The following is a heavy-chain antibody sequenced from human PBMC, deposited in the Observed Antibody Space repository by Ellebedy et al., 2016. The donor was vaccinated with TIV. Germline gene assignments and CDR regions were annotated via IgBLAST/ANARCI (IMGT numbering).Heavy chain of an antibody. CDR3: VREGVPRGFDI. Sequence: GESLKISCSASGFTFSTYSIHWVRQAPGEGLEYVSTISTNGVTAYYADSVRARFIISRDNSRNSVYVQMRSLRAEDTAVYYCVREGVPRGFDIWGQGTMVTVSS. D-gene: IGHD2-2*01. V-gene: IGHV3-64*05. J-gene: IGHJ3*02. CDR2: ISTNGVTA. CDR1: GFTFSTYS.